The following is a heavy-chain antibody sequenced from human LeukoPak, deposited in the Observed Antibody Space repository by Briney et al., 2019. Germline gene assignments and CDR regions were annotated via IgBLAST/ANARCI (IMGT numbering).Heavy chain of an antibody. D-gene: IGHD1-26*01. J-gene: IGHJ4*02. CDR2: ISSSSSYI. CDR1: GFTFSSYS. CDR3: ARIGGGSYFSFDY. Sequence: GGSLRLSCAASGFTFSSYSMNWVRQAPGKGLEWVSSISSSSSYIYYADSVKGQFTISRDNAKNSLYLQMNSLRAEDTAVYYCARIGGGSYFSFDYWGQGTLVTVSS. V-gene: IGHV3-21*01.